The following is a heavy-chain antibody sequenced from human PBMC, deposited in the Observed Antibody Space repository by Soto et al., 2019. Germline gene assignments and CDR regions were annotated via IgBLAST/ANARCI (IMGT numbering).Heavy chain of an antibody. V-gene: IGHV3-7*03. CDR2: IRQDGHEK. CDR1: GFTFTSYS. J-gene: IGHJ4*02. CDR3: ARDLPGYCSTTNCYYYFDF. D-gene: IGHD2-2*01. Sequence: ASLKLCCAVSGFTFTSYSMSWVRQAAGEGLEWVANIRQDGHEKYYVDSVRGRFTISRDNAQNSLYLQMDSLRAEDTAMYYCARDLPGYCSTTNCYYYFDFWGQGTLVTVSS.